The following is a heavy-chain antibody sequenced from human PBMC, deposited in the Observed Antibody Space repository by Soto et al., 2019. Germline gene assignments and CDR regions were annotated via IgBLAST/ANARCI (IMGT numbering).Heavy chain of an antibody. Sequence: QVQLQESGPGLVKPSETLSLICTVSGGSINNYYWDWVRQPAGQGLEWIGRIDASGDSTQNPSLTGPATLSVPTFKNKLSLKLTAVTAADTAIYYLARDHAQEVGGTGFDYWGQGALVTVSS. D-gene: IGHD6-19*01. CDR2: IDASGDS. CDR3: ARDHAQEVGGTGFDY. CDR1: GGSINNYY. J-gene: IGHJ4*02. V-gene: IGHV4-4*07.